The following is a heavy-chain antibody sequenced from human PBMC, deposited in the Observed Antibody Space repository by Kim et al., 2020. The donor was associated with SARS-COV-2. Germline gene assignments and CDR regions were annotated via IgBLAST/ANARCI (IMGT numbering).Heavy chain of an antibody. J-gene: IGHJ5*02. Sequence: GGSLRLSCAASGFTFSSYAMHWVRQAPGKGLEWVAVISYDGSNKYYADSVKGRLTISRDNSKNTLYLQMNSLRAEDTAVYYCARDSYGSGSYHWFDPWGQGTLVTVSS. CDR3: ARDSYGSGSYHWFDP. V-gene: IGHV3-30-3*01. D-gene: IGHD3-10*01. CDR2: ISYDGSNK. CDR1: GFTFSSYA.